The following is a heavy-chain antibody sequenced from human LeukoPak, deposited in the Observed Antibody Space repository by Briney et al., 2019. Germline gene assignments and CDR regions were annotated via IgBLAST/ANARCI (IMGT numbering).Heavy chain of an antibody. CDR2: IIYSGGAT. J-gene: IGHJ4*02. V-gene: IGHV3-23*01. CDR1: GFTFSRSA. D-gene: IGHD3-22*01. CDR3: AKDGLYYDGSEHVYYFDS. Sequence: GGSLRLSCAASGFTFSRSAMTWVRQGPGTGLEFVASIIYSGGATYYADSVKGRFTISRDNSKNKLYLQINSLRAEDTALYYCAKDGLYYDGSEHVYYFDSWGQGTLVTVSS.